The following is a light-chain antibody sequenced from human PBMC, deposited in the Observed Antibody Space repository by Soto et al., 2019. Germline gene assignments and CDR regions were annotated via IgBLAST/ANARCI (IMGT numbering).Light chain of an antibody. CDR1: QSAGNF. CDR3: QQHNQWPIT. Sequence: EIVMTQSPATLSVSPGETASLSCRASQSAGNFVAWYQQKPGQAPRLLIYYISTRATGIPARFSGSGSGTEFTLTITSLQSEDSAVYYCQQHNQWPITFGQGTRLEIK. CDR2: YIS. J-gene: IGKJ5*01. V-gene: IGKV3D-15*01.